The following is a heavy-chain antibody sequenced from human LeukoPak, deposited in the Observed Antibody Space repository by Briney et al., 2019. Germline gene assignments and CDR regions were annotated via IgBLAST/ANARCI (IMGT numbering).Heavy chain of an antibody. CDR2: INPNSGGT. CDR3: ARERGGEGGRNWFDP. CDR1: GYTFTGYY. D-gene: IGHD2-15*01. Sequence: ASVKVSCKASGYTFTGYYMYWVRQAPGQGLEWMGWINPNSGGTNYAQKFQGRVTMTRDTSISTAYMELSRLRSDDTAVYYCARERGGEGGRNWFDPWGQGTLVTVSS. V-gene: IGHV1-2*02. J-gene: IGHJ5*02.